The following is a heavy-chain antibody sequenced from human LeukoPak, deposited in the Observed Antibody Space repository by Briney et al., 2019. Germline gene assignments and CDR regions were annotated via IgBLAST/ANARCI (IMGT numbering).Heavy chain of an antibody. V-gene: IGHV4-39*01. CDR3: ARHPFSETYSRDY. Sequence: PSETLSLTCTVSGGSISSSSYYWGWIRQPPGKGLEWIASMYYRGSTYYNPSLKSRVTISVDTSKNQFSLKLSSVTAADTAVYYCARHPFSETYSRDYWGQGTLVTVSS. D-gene: IGHD1-26*01. CDR2: MYYRGST. J-gene: IGHJ4*02. CDR1: GGSISSSSYY.